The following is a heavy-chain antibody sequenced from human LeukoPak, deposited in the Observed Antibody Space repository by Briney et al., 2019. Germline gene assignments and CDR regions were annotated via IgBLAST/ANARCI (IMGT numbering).Heavy chain of an antibody. CDR1: GGSISSSSYY. J-gene: IGHJ6*02. V-gene: IGHV4-39*07. Sequence: PSETLSLTCTVSGGSISSSSYYWGWIRQSPGTGLEWIGSIYYSGSTYYNPSLKSRVTISMDTTKNQFSLKLSSVTAADTAVYYCARDAGIVPARDYYYGMDVWGQGTTVTVSS. CDR3: ARDAGIVPARDYYYGMDV. CDR2: IYYSGST. D-gene: IGHD2-2*01.